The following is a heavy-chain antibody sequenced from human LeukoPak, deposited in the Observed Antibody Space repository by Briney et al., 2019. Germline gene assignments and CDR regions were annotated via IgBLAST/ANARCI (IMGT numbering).Heavy chain of an antibody. CDR3: ARQGRNRDFCSSISCHYFDF. V-gene: IGHV4-59*08. Sequence: SQTLSLTCTVSSGSISSDYWSWIRQPPEKALEWIGDIYHSGGTNYNPSLKSRVTISVDTSKTKFSRKLSSVTAADTAVYYCARQGRNRDFCSSISCHYFDFWGQGALATVSS. D-gene: IGHD2-2*01. CDR2: IYHSGGT. CDR1: SGSISSDY. J-gene: IGHJ4*02.